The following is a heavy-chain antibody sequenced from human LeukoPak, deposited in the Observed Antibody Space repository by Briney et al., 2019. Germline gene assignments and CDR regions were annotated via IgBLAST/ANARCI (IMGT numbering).Heavy chain of an antibody. Sequence: SESLSLTCTVSGGSTSSSSYYWGWIRQPPGKGLEWIGSIYYSGSTYYNPSLKSRVTISVDTSKNQFSLKLSSVTAADTAVYCCAPLADYYDSSGYYYWGQGTLVTASS. J-gene: IGHJ4*02. CDR1: GGSTSSSSYY. D-gene: IGHD3-22*01. V-gene: IGHV4-39*07. CDR2: IYYSGST. CDR3: APLADYYDSSGYYY.